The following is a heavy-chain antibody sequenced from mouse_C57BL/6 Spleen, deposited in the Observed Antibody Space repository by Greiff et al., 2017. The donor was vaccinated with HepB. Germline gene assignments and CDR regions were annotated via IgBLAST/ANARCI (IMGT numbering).Heavy chain of an antibody. CDR2: IRNKANGYTT. CDR3: ARLPVVTTMDYYAMDY. V-gene: IGHV7-3*01. CDR1: GFTFTDYY. Sequence: EVQGVESGGGLVQPGGSLSLSCAASGFTFTDYYMSWVRQPPGKALEWLGFIRNKANGYTTEYSASVKGRFTISRDNSQSILYLQMNALRAEDSATYYCARLPVVTTMDYYAMDYWGQGTSVTVSS. D-gene: IGHD2-2*01. J-gene: IGHJ4*01.